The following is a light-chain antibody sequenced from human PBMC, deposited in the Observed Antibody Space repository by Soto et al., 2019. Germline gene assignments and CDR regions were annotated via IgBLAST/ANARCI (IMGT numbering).Light chain of an antibody. J-gene: IGLJ1*01. V-gene: IGLV1-51*02. CDR2: ETN. CDR3: GIWDSSLSGYV. Sequence: QSVLTQPPSVSAAPGQKVTISCSGSSSNIGNNYVSWFQQLPGTAPKLLIYETNRRPSGIPDRFSGSKSGTSATLGITGLQTGHEADYYCGIWDSSLSGYVFGTGTKLTVL. CDR1: SSNIGNNY.